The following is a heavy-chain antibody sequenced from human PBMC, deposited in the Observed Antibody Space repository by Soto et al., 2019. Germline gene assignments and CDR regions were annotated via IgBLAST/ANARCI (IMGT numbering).Heavy chain of an antibody. CDR2: LDYEEGER. D-gene: IGHD4-17*01. J-gene: IGHJ4*02. CDR1: GTSLSGLP. V-gene: IGHV1-24*01. Sequence: VSVKVSCKVSGTSLSGLPMHWVRQAPGKGLEWMGSLDYEEGERSFAHRFQGRLTVTEDTSTDTAYMELSSLMSEDTAVYYCAAGVTTFDYWGQETLVTVSS. CDR3: AAGVTTFDY.